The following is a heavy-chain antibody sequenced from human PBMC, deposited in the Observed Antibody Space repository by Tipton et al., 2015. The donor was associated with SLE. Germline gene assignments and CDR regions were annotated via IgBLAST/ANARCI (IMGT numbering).Heavy chain of an antibody. Sequence: TLSLTCTVSGGFISSHYWSWIRQPPGKGLEWIGRIYTSGSTNYNPSLKSRVTMSVDTSKNQFSLKLSSVTAADTAVYYCARDTIAAADYWGQGTLVTVSS. CDR1: GGFISSHY. J-gene: IGHJ4*02. CDR2: IYTSGST. CDR3: ARDTIAAADY. V-gene: IGHV4-4*07. D-gene: IGHD6-13*01.